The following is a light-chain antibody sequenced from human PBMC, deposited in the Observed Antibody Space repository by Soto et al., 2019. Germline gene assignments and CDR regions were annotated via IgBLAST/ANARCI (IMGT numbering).Light chain of an antibody. Sequence: DLQLTQSPSFVSASVGDRVSISCRASQHVDSWLAWYQHKPGIAPKLLLYTASTLESGVPSRFSGSGSGTEFTLTITSLQPEDFATYYCQQARSFPITFGQGTRLEIK. V-gene: IGKV1-12*01. J-gene: IGKJ5*01. CDR2: TAS. CDR3: QQARSFPIT. CDR1: QHVDSW.